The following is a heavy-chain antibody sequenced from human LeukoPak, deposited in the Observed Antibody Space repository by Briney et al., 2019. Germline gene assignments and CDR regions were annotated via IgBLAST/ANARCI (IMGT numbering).Heavy chain of an antibody. CDR3: ARRRLNWGAFDI. CDR2: LSYSGSP. J-gene: IGHJ3*02. V-gene: IGHV4-39*01. Sequence: SETPSLTCTVSGGSISNTAYYWGWIRPPPGKGLEWIGSLSYSGSPYYNPSLKSRVTISGDMSKNPFSLKLSSATAAETAVYYCARRRLNWGAFDIWGQGTMVTVSS. D-gene: IGHD7-27*01. CDR1: GGSISNTAYY.